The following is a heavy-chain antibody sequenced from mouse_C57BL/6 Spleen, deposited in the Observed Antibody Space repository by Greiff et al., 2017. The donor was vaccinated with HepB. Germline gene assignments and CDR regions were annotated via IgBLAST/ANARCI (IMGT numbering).Heavy chain of an antibody. CDR3: ATTEKAAWFAY. J-gene: IGHJ3*01. CDR2: INPNNGGT. CDR1: GYTFTDYN. Sequence: EVQLQQSGPELVKPGASVKIPCKASGYTFTDYNMDWVKQSHGKSLEWIGDINPNNGGTIYNQKFKGKATLTVDKSSSTAYMELRSLTSEDTAVYYCATTEKAAWFAYWGQGTLVTVSA. D-gene: IGHD4-1*02. V-gene: IGHV1-18*01.